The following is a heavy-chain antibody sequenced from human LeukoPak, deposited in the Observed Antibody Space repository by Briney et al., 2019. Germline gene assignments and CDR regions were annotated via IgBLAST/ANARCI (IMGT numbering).Heavy chain of an antibody. V-gene: IGHV1-69*13. CDR2: IIPIFGTA. D-gene: IGHD3-9*01. CDR3: ARERVAGSFEYYYYMDV. CDR1: GYTFTSYD. Sequence: SVKVSCKASGYTFTSYDINWVRQAPGQGLEWMGGIIPIFGTANYAQKFQGRVTITADESTSTAYMELSSLRSEDTAVYYCARERVAGSFEYYYYMDVWGKGTTVTVSS. J-gene: IGHJ6*03.